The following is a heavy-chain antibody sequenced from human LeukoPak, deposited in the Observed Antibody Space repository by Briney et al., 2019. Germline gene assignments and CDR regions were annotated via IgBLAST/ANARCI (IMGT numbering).Heavy chain of an antibody. D-gene: IGHD2-15*01. J-gene: IGHJ4*02. CDR3: ARRYCSGGSCYFFDY. Sequence: GESLKISYKGSGYSFTTYWIGWVRQMPGKGLEWMGIIYPGDSDTRYSPSFQGQVTISADKSISTAYLQWSSLKASDTAMYYCARRYCSGGSCYFFDYWGQGTLVTVSS. CDR2: IYPGDSDT. CDR1: GYSFTTYW. V-gene: IGHV5-51*01.